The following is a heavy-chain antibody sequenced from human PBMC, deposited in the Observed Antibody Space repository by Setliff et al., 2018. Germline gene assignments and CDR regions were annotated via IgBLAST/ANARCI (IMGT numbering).Heavy chain of an antibody. CDR2: IYHSGSS. CDR3: ARDMGQPYYFES. V-gene: IGHV4-39*07. CDR1: GGSISSMSYY. J-gene: IGHJ4*02. Sequence: SETLSLTCTVSGGSISSMSYYWGWIRQPPGKGLEWIGSIYHSGSSYYNSSLRSRVTISVDTSKNQFSLILRSVTAADTAVYFCARDMGQPYYFESWGLGTLVTVSS. D-gene: IGHD1-1*01.